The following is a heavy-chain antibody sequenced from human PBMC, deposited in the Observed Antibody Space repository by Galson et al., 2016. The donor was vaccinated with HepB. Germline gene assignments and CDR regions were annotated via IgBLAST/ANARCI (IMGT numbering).Heavy chain of an antibody. D-gene: IGHD6-19*01. V-gene: IGHV3-33*01. Sequence: SLRLSCAASGFTFGTYGMHWVRQAPGKGLEWVGFLWYHGSKQDYGESVRGRFTLSRDNSKNILYLQMNSLRVDDTAVYYCAREAGTSGWYERPHFDYWGQGVLVTVSS. CDR3: AREAGTSGWYERPHFDY. J-gene: IGHJ4*02. CDR2: LWYHGSKQ. CDR1: GFTFGTYG.